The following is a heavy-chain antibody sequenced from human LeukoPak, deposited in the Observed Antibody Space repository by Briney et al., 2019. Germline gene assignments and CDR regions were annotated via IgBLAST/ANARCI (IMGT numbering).Heavy chain of an antibody. V-gene: IGHV3-7*03. CDR2: IKQDGSEK. D-gene: IGHD3-10*01. CDR1: GFTFSSYW. J-gene: IGHJ6*04. CDR3: ARVRYYGSGSPYYYYGMDV. Sequence: GGSLRLSCAASGFTFSSYWMSWVRQAPGKGLEWVANIKQDGSEKYYVDSVKGRFTISRDNAKNSLYLQMNSLRAEDTAVYYCARVRYYGSGSPYYYYGMDVWGKGTTVTVSS.